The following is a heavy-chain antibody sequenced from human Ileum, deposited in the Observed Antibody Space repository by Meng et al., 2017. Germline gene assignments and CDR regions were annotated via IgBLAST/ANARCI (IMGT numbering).Heavy chain of an antibody. J-gene: IGHJ2*01. D-gene: IGHD6-19*01. CDR3: ARGGAVAGVWWYFDL. CDR2: MSYSGST. CDR1: GGSISNTNYS. Sequence: HRHLQCTVPARSNPSQTLPPTSLCSGGSISNTNYSWAWIRQPPGKGREWIGRMSYSGSTYFNPSLKSRVAISVDTSNNQVSLKLSFVTAADTAVYYCARGGAVAGVWWYFDLWGRGTLVTVSS. V-gene: IGHV4-39*07.